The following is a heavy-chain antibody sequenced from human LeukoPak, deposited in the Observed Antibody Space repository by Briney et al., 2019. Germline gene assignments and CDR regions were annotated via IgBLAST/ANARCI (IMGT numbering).Heavy chain of an antibody. J-gene: IGHJ4*02. CDR2: ISGSGGST. CDR1: GFTFSNAW. D-gene: IGHD2-2*01. Sequence: GGSLRLSCAASGFTFSNAWMSWVRQAPGKGLEWVSAISGSGGSTYYADSVKGRFTISRDNSKNTLYLQMNSLRAEDTAVYYCAKDREIVVVPAASDYWGQGTLVTVSS. CDR3: AKDREIVVVPAASDY. V-gene: IGHV3-23*01.